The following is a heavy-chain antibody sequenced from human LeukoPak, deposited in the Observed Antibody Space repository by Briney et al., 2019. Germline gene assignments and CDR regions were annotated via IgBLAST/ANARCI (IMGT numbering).Heavy chain of an antibody. V-gene: IGHV4-59*08. D-gene: IGHD3-10*01. J-gene: IGHJ4*02. CDR3: ARLGVLLRHFDY. Sequence: SETLSLTCTVSGGSISSYYWSWIRQPPGKGLEWIGYIYYSGSTNYNPSLKSRVTISVDTSKNQFSLKLSSVTAADTAVYYCARLGVLLRHFDYWGQGTLVTVSS. CDR2: IYYSGST. CDR1: GGSISSYY.